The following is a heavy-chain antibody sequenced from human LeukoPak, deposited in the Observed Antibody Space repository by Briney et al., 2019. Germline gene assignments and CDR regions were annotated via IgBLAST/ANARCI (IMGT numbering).Heavy chain of an antibody. Sequence: SETLSLTCTVSGGSTSNYFCTWLRQSPGKGLEWIGRIHTSGSTNYNTSLKSRATISVDTSKNQCSLKLSSVTAADTAVYYCARDESYYYDSSGYYLPGAFDIWGQGTMVTVSS. CDR3: ARDESYYYDSSGYYLPGAFDI. D-gene: IGHD3-22*01. CDR2: IHTSGST. V-gene: IGHV4-4*07. CDR1: GGSTSNYF. J-gene: IGHJ3*02.